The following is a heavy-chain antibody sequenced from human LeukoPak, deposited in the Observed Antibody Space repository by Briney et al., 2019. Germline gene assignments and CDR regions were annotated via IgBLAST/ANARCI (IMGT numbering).Heavy chain of an antibody. D-gene: IGHD3-9*01. J-gene: IGHJ4*02. Sequence: PGGSLRLSCAASGFTFSSYSMNWVRQAPGKGLEWVSSISSSSSYIYYADSVKGRFTISGDNAKNSLYLQMNSLRAEDTAVYYCARDVRVMGYFDLNFDYWGQGTLVTVSS. CDR3: ARDVRVMGYFDLNFDY. CDR1: GFTFSSYS. CDR2: ISSSSSYI. V-gene: IGHV3-21*01.